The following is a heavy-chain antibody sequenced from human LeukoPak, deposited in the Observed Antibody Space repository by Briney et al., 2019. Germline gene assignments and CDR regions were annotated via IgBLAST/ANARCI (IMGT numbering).Heavy chain of an antibody. CDR3: AREVRGAHYYYYYYMDV. Sequence: PGGSLRLSCAASGFTFSSYGMHWVRQAPGKGLEWVAFIRYDGSNKYYADSVKGRFTISRDNSKNTLYLQMNSLRAEDTAVYYCAREVRGAHYYYYYYMDVWGKGTTVTVSS. CDR1: GFTFSSYG. CDR2: IRYDGSNK. D-gene: IGHD3-10*01. V-gene: IGHV3-30*02. J-gene: IGHJ6*03.